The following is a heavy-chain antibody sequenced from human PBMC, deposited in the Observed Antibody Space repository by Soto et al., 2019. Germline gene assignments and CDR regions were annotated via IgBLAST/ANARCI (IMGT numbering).Heavy chain of an antibody. CDR1: GFTFSSYA. CDR3: ARTYYDFWSGFRADSYGMDV. J-gene: IGHJ6*02. CDR2: ISYDGSNK. D-gene: IGHD3-3*01. V-gene: IGHV3-30-3*01. Sequence: QVQLVESGGGEVQPGRSLRLSCAASGFTFSSYAMHWVRQAPGKGLEWVAVISYDGSNKYYADSVKGRFTISRDNSKNTLYLQMNSLRAEDTAVYYCARTYYDFWSGFRADSYGMDVWGQGTTVTVSS.